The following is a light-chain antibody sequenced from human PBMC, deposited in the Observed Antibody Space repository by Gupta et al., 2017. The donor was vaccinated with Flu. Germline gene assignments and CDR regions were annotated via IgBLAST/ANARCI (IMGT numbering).Light chain of an antibody. CDR3: QQYHKGPPIT. CDR1: QSDGSD. CDR2: AAS. Sequence: ATLYVSPGERATLSCRASQSDGSDLAWYKQRPGQAPRLLIYAASSRDTGVPARFSGGGYGTEFTLTISSRQSEDLATYYCQQYHKGPPITIGQGTKVEFK. J-gene: IGKJ1*01. V-gene: IGKV3-15*01.